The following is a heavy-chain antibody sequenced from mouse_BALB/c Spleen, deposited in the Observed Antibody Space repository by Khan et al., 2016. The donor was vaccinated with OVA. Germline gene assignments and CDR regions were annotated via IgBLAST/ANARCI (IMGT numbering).Heavy chain of an antibody. CDR3: ANPRQLGLMGWFTY. CDR2: INPYNDYT. D-gene: IGHD3-2*01. J-gene: IGHJ3*01. CDR1: GYTFTNHH. Sequence: VQLKESGAELVRPGASVKISCKAFGYTFTNHHINWVKQRPGQGLDWIGYINPYNDYTNYNQKFKGKATLTVDKSSSTAYMELSSLTSADSAVYYGANPRQLGLMGWFTYWGQGTLVTVSA. V-gene: IGHV1S45*01.